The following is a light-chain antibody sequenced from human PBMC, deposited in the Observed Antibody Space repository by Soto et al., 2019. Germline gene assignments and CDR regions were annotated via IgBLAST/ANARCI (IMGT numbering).Light chain of an antibody. V-gene: IGLV1-40*01. CDR2: GNS. CDR1: SSNIGAGYD. Sequence: QAVVTQPPSVSGAPGQRVTISCTGRSSNIGAGYDVHWYQQLPGTAPKVFIYGNSNRPSGVPDRFSGSKSGTSASLAITGLQAEDEADYYCQSYDTSLSGAVFGGGTKLTVL. CDR3: QSYDTSLSGAV. J-gene: IGLJ2*01.